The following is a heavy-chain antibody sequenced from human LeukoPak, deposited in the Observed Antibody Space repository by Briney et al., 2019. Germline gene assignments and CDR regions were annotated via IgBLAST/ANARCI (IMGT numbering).Heavy chain of an antibody. J-gene: IGHJ4*02. D-gene: IGHD4-23*01. V-gene: IGHV1-69*13. Sequence: ASVKVSCKASGGTFSSYAISWVRQAPGQGLEWIGGIIPIFGTANYAQKFQGRVTITADESTSTAYMELSSLRSEDTAVYYCASRDYGGNNDYWGQGTLVTVSS. CDR2: IIPIFGTA. CDR1: GGTFSSYA. CDR3: ASRDYGGNNDY.